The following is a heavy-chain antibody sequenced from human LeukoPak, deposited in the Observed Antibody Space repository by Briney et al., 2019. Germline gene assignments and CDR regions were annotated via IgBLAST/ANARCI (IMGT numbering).Heavy chain of an antibody. J-gene: IGHJ4*02. CDR1: GGSISSYY. CDR3: ARADYGGNSGYYFDY. V-gene: IGHV4-4*07. D-gene: IGHD4-23*01. Sequence: SETLSLTCIVSGGSISSYYWNWLRQSAGKGLEWVGRIYIGGSTSYNPSLTSRVTISVDTSKNQFSLTLSSVTAADTAVYYCARADYGGNSGYYFDYCGQGTLVTVSS. CDR2: IYIGGST.